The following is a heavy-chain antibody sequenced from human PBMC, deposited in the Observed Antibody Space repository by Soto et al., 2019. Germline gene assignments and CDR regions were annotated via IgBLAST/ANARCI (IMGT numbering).Heavy chain of an antibody. V-gene: IGHV3-23*01. Sequence: GGSLRLSCAASGFTFSTYAMSWVRQTPGKGLEWVSTINGGGTTTYYADSVKGRFTLSRENSKNTLDLQMNSLRAEDTALYYCARGITILWGQGTLVTVSS. CDR1: GFTFSTYA. CDR3: ARGITIL. D-gene: IGHD3-9*01. CDR2: INGGGTTT. J-gene: IGHJ4*02.